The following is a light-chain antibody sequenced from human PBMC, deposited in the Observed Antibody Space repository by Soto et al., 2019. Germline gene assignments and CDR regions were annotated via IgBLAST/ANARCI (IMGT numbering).Light chain of an antibody. Sequence: QSVLTQPPSVSGAPGQRVTISCTGSSSNTGADYDVHWYQHLPGSAPKLLIYDNNIRPSGVPDRFSVSKSGTSASLAITGLQAEDEGDYYCQSYDSSLSNLVVFGGGTKLTVL. J-gene: IGLJ2*01. CDR2: DNN. V-gene: IGLV1-40*01. CDR3: QSYDSSLSNLVV. CDR1: SSNTGADYD.